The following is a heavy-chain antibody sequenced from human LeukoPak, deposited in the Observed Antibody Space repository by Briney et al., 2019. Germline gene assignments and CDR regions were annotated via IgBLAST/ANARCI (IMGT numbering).Heavy chain of an antibody. J-gene: IGHJ3*02. CDR1: GFSLSTSGVA. Sequence: SGPTPLTPTQTLTLTCTFSGFSLSTSGVALAWIRQPPGKALEWVALIYWDDDKRYSPSLRSRLTITKETSKNQVVLTMTNMDPVDTGTYYCVHSVAMAGPDAFDIWGQGTLVTVSS. CDR2: IYWDDDK. D-gene: IGHD6-19*01. V-gene: IGHV2-5*02. CDR3: VHSVAMAGPDAFDI.